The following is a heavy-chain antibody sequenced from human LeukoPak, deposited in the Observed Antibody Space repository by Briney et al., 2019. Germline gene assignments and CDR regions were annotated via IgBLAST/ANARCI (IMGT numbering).Heavy chain of an antibody. D-gene: IGHD3-10*01. CDR1: GVSIIGGDYY. Sequence: SETLSLTCTVSGVSIIGGDYYWSWIRQPARKGLEWIGRIYTSGSTNYNPSLKSRVTMSVDTSKNQFSLKLSSVTAADMAVYYCARDDMVRGVIDYYYGMDVWGQGTTVTVSS. CDR2: IYTSGST. CDR3: ARDDMVRGVIDYYYGMDV. V-gene: IGHV4-4*07. J-gene: IGHJ6*02.